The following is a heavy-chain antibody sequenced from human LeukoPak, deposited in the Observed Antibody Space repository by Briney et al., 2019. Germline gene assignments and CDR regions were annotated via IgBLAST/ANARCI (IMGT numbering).Heavy chain of an antibody. CDR2: IYYSGST. D-gene: IGHD6-13*01. CDR1: GGSISSYY. J-gene: IGHJ4*02. Sequence: PSETLSLTCTVSGGSISSYYWSWIRQPPGKGLEWIGYIYYSGSTNYNPSLKSRVTISVDTSKNQFSLKLSSVTAADTAVYYCARKGAKYSSSWYRGARFDYWGQGTLVTVSS. V-gene: IGHV4-59*12. CDR3: ARKGAKYSSSWYRGARFDY.